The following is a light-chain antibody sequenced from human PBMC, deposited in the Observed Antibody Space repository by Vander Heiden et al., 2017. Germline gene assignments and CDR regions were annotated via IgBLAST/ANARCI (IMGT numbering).Light chain of an antibody. CDR1: SSDVGGYNY. CDR3: CSYAGSYSWV. CDR2: DVS. J-gene: IGLJ3*02. Sequence: QSALTQPRPVSGSPGPSVHISFTGTSSDVGGYNYVSWYQQHPGKASKLLVYDVSKRPSGVPDRFSGSKSGNTASLTISGLQAEDEADDYCCSYAGSYSWVFGGGTKLTAL. V-gene: IGLV2-11*01.